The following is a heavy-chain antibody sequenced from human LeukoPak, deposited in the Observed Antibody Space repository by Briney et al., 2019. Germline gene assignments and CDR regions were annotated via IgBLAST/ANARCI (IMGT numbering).Heavy chain of an antibody. CDR2: IYHSGST. CDR3: ASAKFGRGKYYYYYMDV. CDR1: GGSFSGYY. J-gene: IGHJ6*03. D-gene: IGHD3-10*01. Sequence: PSETLSLTCAVYGGSFSGYYWSWIRQPPGKGLEWIGSIYHSGSTYYNPSLKSRVTISVDTSKNQFSLKLSSVTAADTAVYYCASAKFGRGKYYYYYMDVWGKGTTVTVSS. V-gene: IGHV4-34*01.